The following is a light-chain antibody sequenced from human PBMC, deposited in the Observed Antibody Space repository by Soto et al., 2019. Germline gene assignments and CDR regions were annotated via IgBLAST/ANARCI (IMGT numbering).Light chain of an antibody. CDR2: EDS. J-gene: IGLJ3*02. Sequence: SYELKQSPSVSVSPGQTARITCSGDEVPKKYAYWYQQKSGQAPVLVIYEDSKRPSGIPERFSGSSSGTVATLTISGAQVEDEADYYCYSTDSSGYHWVFGGGTKLTVL. CDR3: YSTDSSGYHWV. CDR1: EVPKKY. V-gene: IGLV3-10*01.